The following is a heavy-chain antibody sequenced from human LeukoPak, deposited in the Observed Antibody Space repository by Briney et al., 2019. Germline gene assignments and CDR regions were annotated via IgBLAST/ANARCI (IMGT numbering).Heavy chain of an antibody. V-gene: IGHV3-30*02. Sequence: PGGSLRLSCAASGFTFSSYGMHWVRQAPGKGLEWVAFIRYDGSNKYYADSVKGRFTISRDNSKNTLYLQMNNLRAEDTAVYYCANDGYCSSTSCYGYYYYYMDVWGKGTTVTVSS. CDR2: IRYDGSNK. J-gene: IGHJ6*03. CDR3: ANDGYCSSTSCYGYYYYYMDV. D-gene: IGHD2-2*01. CDR1: GFTFSSYG.